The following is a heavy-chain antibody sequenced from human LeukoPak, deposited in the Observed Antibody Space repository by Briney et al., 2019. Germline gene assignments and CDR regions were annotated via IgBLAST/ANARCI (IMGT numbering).Heavy chain of an antibody. Sequence: GGSLRVSCAASGFTFSSYAMSWARQAPGKGLEWVSAISGSGGSTYYADSVKGRFTISRDNSKNTLYLQMNSLRAEDTAVYYCAKSPYYYDSSGYHCWGQGTLVTVSS. CDR3: AKSPYYYDSSGYHC. CDR2: ISGSGGST. J-gene: IGHJ4*02. CDR1: GFTFSSYA. V-gene: IGHV3-23*01. D-gene: IGHD3-22*01.